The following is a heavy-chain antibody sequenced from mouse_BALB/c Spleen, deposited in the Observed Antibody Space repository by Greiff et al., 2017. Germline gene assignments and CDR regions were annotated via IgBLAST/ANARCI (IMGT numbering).Heavy chain of an antibody. D-gene: IGHD2-4*01. CDR1: GFNIKDTY. CDR3: ASGIYYDYDYFDY. Sequence: VQLQQSGAELVKPGASVKLSCTASGFNIKDTYMHWVKQRPEQGLEWIGRIDPANGNTKYDPKFQGKATITADTSSNTAYLQLSSLTSEDTAVYYCASGIYYDYDYFDYWGQGTTLTVSS. J-gene: IGHJ2*01. V-gene: IGHV14-3*02. CDR2: IDPANGNT.